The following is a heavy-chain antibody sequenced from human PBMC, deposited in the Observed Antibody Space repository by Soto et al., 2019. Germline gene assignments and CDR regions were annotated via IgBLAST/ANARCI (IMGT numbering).Heavy chain of an antibody. CDR3: ARVRYFDGAYYFDY. CDR1: GDSISLGHW. Sequence: QVQLHESGPGLVKPSGTLSLTCAVSGDSISLGHWWSWVRQPPGKRLEWIGEIFHSGSSNYTPSLESRVTISIDKSKNQFSLKLSSVTAADTAIYYCARVRYFDGAYYFDYWVQGTLVTVSS. D-gene: IGHD3-9*01. J-gene: IGHJ4*02. CDR2: IFHSGSS. V-gene: IGHV4-4*02.